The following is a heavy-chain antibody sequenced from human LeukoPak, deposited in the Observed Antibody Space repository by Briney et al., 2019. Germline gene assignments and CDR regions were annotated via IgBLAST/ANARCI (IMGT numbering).Heavy chain of an antibody. Sequence: SMNVSCTPSGYTFTAYYIHWVGQAPGQGVEGLGWINPNSGGTDYAQKFQGRVTMTRDTSISTVYMELSRLTYDDTAVYYCARGVGVDSLRRLDPWGQGTLVTVSS. V-gene: IGHV1-2*02. CDR1: GYTFTAYY. CDR3: ARGVGVDSLRRLDP. CDR2: INPNSGGT. D-gene: IGHD3-22*01. J-gene: IGHJ5*02.